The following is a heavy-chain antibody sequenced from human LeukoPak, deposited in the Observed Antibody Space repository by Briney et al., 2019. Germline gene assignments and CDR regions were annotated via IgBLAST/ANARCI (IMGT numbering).Heavy chain of an antibody. CDR1: GFTFDDYA. CDR2: ISWNSGSI. Sequence: PGGSLRLSCAASGFTFDDYAMHWVRHAPGKGLEWVSGISWNSGSIGYADSVKGRFTISRDNAKNSLYLQMNSLRAEDTALYYCAKDIGRWGQGTLVTVSS. CDR3: AKDIGR. J-gene: IGHJ5*02. V-gene: IGHV3-9*01.